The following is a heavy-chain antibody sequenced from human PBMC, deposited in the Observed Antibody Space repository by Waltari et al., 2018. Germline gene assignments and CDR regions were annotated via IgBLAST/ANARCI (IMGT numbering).Heavy chain of an antibody. Sequence: QVKLQESGPGLVRPSGTLSLTCAVSGESVTHNYWWSWVRQSPGRGLEWIGQIHGSGRTNYNPSLESRVTVSLDTSNNHFSLRVTSATAADTAVYFCARDRGRGLYLESWGQGTLVTVSP. D-gene: IGHD2-15*01. J-gene: IGHJ4*02. V-gene: IGHV4-4*02. CDR1: GESVTHNYW. CDR2: IHGSGRT. CDR3: ARDRGRGLYLES.